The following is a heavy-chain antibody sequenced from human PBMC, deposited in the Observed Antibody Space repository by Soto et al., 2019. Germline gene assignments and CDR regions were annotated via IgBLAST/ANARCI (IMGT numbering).Heavy chain of an antibody. D-gene: IGHD3-22*01. CDR1: GGSISSYY. CDR2: IYYSGST. Sequence: SETLSLTCTVSGGSISSYYLSWIRQPPGKGLGWIGYIYYSGSTNYNPSLKSRVTISVDTSKNQFSLKLSSVTAADTAVYYCARVGRSSPMIVVPINYYYGMDVWGQGTTVTVSS. CDR3: ARVGRSSPMIVVPINYYYGMDV. V-gene: IGHV4-59*01. J-gene: IGHJ6*02.